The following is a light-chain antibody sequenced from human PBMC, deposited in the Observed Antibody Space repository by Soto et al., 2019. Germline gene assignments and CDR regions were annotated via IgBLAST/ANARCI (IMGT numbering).Light chain of an antibody. CDR2: GAA. CDR3: QQYGISPYT. CDR1: QSVSSSY. Sequence: EIVLTQSPGTLSFSPGERATLSCRASQSVSSSYLAWYQQKPGQAPRLLIYGAASRASGIPDRFSGSGSGTGFPLTVSRLEPEDFAVYYCQQYGISPYTFGQGTKLEIK. J-gene: IGKJ2*01. V-gene: IGKV3-20*01.